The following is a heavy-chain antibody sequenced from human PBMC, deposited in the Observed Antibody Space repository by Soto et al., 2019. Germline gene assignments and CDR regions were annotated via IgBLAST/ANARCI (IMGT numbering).Heavy chain of an antibody. V-gene: IGHV4-59*08. D-gene: IGHD2-8*01. J-gene: IGHJ6*02. CDR2: IYYSGST. CDR1: GGSISSHY. Sequence: SGTLSLTCTVSGGSISSHYWSWIRQPPGQGLEWIGYIYYSGSTNYNPSLKSRVTISVDTSKSQFSLRLSSVTAADTAVYYCARHMSVYATYYYYGMDVWGQGTTVTVSS. CDR3: ARHMSVYATYYYYGMDV.